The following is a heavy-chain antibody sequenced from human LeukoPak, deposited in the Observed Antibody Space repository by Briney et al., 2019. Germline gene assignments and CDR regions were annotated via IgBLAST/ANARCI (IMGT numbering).Heavy chain of an antibody. D-gene: IGHD5-12*01. CDR3: TTEPNHPPLIVATIFAFDI. J-gene: IGHJ3*02. Sequence: PGGSLRLSCAASGFTFSNAWMSWVRQAPGKGLEWVGRIKSKTDGGTTDYAAPVKGRFTISRDDSKNTLYLQMNSLKTEDTAVYYCTTEPNHPPLIVATIFAFDIWGQGTMVTVSS. V-gene: IGHV3-15*01. CDR1: GFTFSNAW. CDR2: IKSKTDGGTT.